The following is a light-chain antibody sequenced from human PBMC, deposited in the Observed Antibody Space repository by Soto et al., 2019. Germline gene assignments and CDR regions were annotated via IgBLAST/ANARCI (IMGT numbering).Light chain of an antibody. J-gene: IGLJ1*01. V-gene: IGLV2-23*01. CDR2: EDS. CDR1: SNDVGNYNL. Sequence: QSALTQPASVSGSPGQSITVSCTGRSNDVGNYNLVSWYQQSPGKAPKLLIYEDSKRPSGVSNRFSGYKSGDTASLTSSGLQTEDEADYYCCSYTGGSTAYVFGTGTKRTFL. CDR3: CSYTGGSTAYV.